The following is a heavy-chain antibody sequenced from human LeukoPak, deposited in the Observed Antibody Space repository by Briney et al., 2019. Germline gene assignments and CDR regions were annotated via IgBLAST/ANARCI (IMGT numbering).Heavy chain of an antibody. CDR1: GYTFTSYG. J-gene: IGHJ4*02. Sequence: ASVKVSCKASGYTFTSYGISWVRQAPGQGLEWMGIINPSGGSTSYAQKFQGRVTMTRDMSTSTVYMELSSLRSEDTAVYYCARGLFWELGSHFDYWGQGTLVTVSS. CDR3: ARGLFWELGSHFDY. CDR2: INPSGGST. V-gene: IGHV1-46*01. D-gene: IGHD1-26*01.